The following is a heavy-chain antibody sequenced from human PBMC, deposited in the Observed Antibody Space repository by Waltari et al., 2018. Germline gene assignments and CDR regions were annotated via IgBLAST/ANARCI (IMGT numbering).Heavy chain of an antibody. D-gene: IGHD3-10*01. V-gene: IGHV3-30-3*02. J-gene: IGHJ4*02. CDR2: ISYDGSKK. CDR1: GFPFSYYA. Sequence: QAQPVESGGGVVQPGRSLRLSCAASGFPFSYYAMHWARQAPGKGLEWVAVISYDGSKKYYADSVTGRFTISRDNSKNTLYLQMNSLNSEDTAVYFCAKQGEYWGQGTLVTVSS. CDR3: AKQGEY.